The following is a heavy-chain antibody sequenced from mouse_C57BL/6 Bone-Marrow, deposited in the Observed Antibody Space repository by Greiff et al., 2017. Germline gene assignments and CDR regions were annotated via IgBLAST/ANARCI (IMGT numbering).Heavy chain of an antibody. J-gene: IGHJ1*03. CDR2: IYPGSGST. V-gene: IGHV1-55*01. CDR1: SYTFTSYW. D-gene: IGHD1-1*01. CDR3: ARPVPYFDV. Sequence: QVQLQQPGAELVKPGASVKMSCKASSYTFTSYWITWVKQRPGQGLEWIGDIYPGSGSTEYNEKFKSKATLTVDTSSSTAYLQLSSLTSEDSAVYYCARPVPYFDVWGTGTTGTVSS.